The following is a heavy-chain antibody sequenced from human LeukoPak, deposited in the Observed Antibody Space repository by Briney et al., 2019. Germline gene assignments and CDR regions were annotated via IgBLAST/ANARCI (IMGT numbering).Heavy chain of an antibody. V-gene: IGHV3-53*01. CDR2: IYSGGST. D-gene: IGHD5-12*01. Sequence: GGSLRLSCAASGFTVSSNYMSWVRQAPGKGLEWVSVIYSGGSTYYADSVKGRFTISRDNSKNTLYLQMNSLRAEVTAVYYCVAYYYYYYYMDVWGKGTTVTVSS. J-gene: IGHJ6*03. CDR3: VAYYYYYYYMDV. CDR1: GFTVSSNY.